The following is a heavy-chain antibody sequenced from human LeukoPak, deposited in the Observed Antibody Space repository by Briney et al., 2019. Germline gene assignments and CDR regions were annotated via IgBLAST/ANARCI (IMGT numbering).Heavy chain of an antibody. D-gene: IGHD5-24*01. CDR2: IYYSGST. Sequence: SETLSLTCTVSGGSISSYYWSWIRQPPGKGLEWIGYIYYSGSTNYNPSLKSRVTISVDTSKNQFSLKLSSVTAADTAVYYCARVPLDGYIPGYFDYWGQGTLVTVSS. CDR1: GGSISSYY. J-gene: IGHJ4*02. V-gene: IGHV4-59*01. CDR3: ARVPLDGYIPGYFDY.